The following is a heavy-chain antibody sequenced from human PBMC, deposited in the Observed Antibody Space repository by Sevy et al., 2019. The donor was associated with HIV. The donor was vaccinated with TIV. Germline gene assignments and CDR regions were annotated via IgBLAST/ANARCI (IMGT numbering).Heavy chain of an antibody. V-gene: IGHV1-8*01. CDR2: MTPNSGNT. D-gene: IGHD4-17*01. CDR1: GYTFTSYD. Sequence: ASVKVSCKASGYTFTSYDINWVRQATGQWLEWMGWMTPNSGNTGCAQKFQGRVTMTRNTSISTAYMELSSLRSEDTAVYYCARSSAVTTRPYYYYGMDVWGQGTTVTVSS. J-gene: IGHJ6*02. CDR3: ARSSAVTTRPYYYYGMDV.